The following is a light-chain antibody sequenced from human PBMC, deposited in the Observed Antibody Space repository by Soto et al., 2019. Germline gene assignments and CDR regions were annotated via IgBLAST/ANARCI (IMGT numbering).Light chain of an antibody. CDR2: HAS. J-gene: IGKJ5*01. V-gene: IGKV3-15*01. CDR3: QQYNDWPPIT. Sequence: EIVLTQSPVILSVSPGETATLSCRASESVTSNLAWYQHMPGQAPRLLVFHASVRATGITDRFSGSGSGTEVSLTISNVQSEDFAVYFCQQYNDWPPITFGKGTRLEIK. CDR1: ESVTSN.